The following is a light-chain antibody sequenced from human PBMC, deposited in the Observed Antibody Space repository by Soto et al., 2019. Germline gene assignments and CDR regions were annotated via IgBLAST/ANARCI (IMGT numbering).Light chain of an antibody. CDR1: QSVGGSS. Sequence: ETLLTQSPGTLSLSPGERATLSCRASQSVGGSSLAWYQQRPGQAPRLLIYDTSNRATGIPDRFSGSGSGTDFTLTISRLEPEDFATYFCQQSYSSPLTFGGGTKVEL. CDR2: DTS. J-gene: IGKJ4*01. CDR3: QQSYSSPLT. V-gene: IGKV3-20*01.